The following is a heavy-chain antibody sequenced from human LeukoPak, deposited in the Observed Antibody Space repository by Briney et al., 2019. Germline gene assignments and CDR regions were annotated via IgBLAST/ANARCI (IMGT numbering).Heavy chain of an antibody. V-gene: IGHV1-69*13. CDR3: ASLAIYGDYVRFDY. J-gene: IGHJ4*02. D-gene: IGHD4-17*01. CDR2: IIPIFGTA. CDR1: GGTFSSYA. Sequence: ASVKVSCKASGGTFSSYAISWVRQAPGQGFEWMGGIIPIFGTANYAQKFQGRVTITADESTSTAYMELSSLRSEDTAVYYCASLAIYGDYVRFDYWGQGTLVTVSS.